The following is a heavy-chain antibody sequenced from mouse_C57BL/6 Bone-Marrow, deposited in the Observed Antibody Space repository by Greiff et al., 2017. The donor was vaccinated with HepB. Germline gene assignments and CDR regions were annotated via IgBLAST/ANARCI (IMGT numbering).Heavy chain of an antibody. CDR3: ARGGYDDPYWYFDV. CDR2: IYPRSGNT. Sequence: VPLQQSGAELARPGASVPLSCPASGYPFTSSGISWVQQRTGQGLEWIGEIYPRSGNTYYNEKFKGKATLTADKSSSTAYMELRSLTSEDSAVYFCARGGYDDPYWYFDVWGTGTTVTVSA. V-gene: IGHV1-81*01. J-gene: IGHJ1*03. CDR1: GYPFTSSG. D-gene: IGHD2-14*01.